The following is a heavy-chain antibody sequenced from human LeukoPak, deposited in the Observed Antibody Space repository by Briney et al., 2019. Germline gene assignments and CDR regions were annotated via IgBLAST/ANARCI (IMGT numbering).Heavy chain of an antibody. D-gene: IGHD3-22*01. Sequence: PGGSLRLSCTASGFTFSSYGMAWVRLVPGKGLEWVSTITGTDGRAFYLDSVKGRFTVSRDNSKNTLYLQMNSLRAEDTAVYYCAKGGPYYYDSMGYDYWGQGTLVTVSS. J-gene: IGHJ4*02. CDR1: GFTFSSYG. V-gene: IGHV3-23*01. CDR3: AKGGPYYYDSMGYDY. CDR2: ITGTDGRA.